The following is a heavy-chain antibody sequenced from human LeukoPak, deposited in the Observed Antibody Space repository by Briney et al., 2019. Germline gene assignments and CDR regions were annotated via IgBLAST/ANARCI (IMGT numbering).Heavy chain of an antibody. CDR2: IYYSGST. V-gene: IGHV4-30-4*01. Sequence: SQTLSLTCTVSGGSINSGDYYWNWIRQPPGKGLEWIGHIYYSGSTYYNPSLKSRVSISVDTSKNQFSLKLSSVTAADTAVYYCAAYSNWFDSWGQGTLVTVSS. CDR3: AAYSNWFDS. CDR1: GGSINSGDYY. D-gene: IGHD2-15*01. J-gene: IGHJ5*01.